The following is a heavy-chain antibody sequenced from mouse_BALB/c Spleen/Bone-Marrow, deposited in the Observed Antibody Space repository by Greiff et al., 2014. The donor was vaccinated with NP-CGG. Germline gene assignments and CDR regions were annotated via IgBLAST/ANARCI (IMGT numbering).Heavy chain of an antibody. CDR1: GFNIKDTY. CDR2: IDPANDNT. V-gene: IGHV14-3*02. D-gene: IGHD2-3*01. CDR3: ARADGYYAWFAY. Sequence: EVKLVESGAEFVKPGASVKLPCTASGFNIKDTYMHWVKRRPEQGLEWIGRIDPANDNTKYDPKFQGKATITADTSSNTAYLQLSSLTSEDTAVYYCARADGYYAWFAYWGQGTLVTVSA. J-gene: IGHJ3*01.